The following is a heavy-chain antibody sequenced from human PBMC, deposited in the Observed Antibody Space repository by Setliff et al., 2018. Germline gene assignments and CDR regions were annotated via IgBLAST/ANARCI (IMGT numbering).Heavy chain of an antibody. V-gene: IGHV4-39*01. CDR1: GGSISSTSYQ. J-gene: IGHJ4*02. CDR3: ARHEFVGGYYGSVTYRHFDY. Sequence: SETLSLTCTVSGGSISSTSYQWGWVRQPPGKGLEWIGSIYYTGTAYYNPSLKSRVTISVDTSKNQFSLQVTSLAATDTALYFCARHEFVGGYYGSVTYRHFDYWGQGISVTVSS. CDR2: IYYTGTA. D-gene: IGHD3-10*01.